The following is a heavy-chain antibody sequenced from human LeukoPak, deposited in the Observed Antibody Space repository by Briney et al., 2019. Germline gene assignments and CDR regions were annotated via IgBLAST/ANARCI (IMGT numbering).Heavy chain of an antibody. Sequence: PGGSLRLSCEASEFTFNTYTMNWVRQAPGKGLEWVSSISSSSSYIYYADSVKGRFTISRDNAKNSLYLQMNSLRAEDTAAYYCARTSYENYFDYWGQGTLLTVSS. CDR3: ARTSYENYFDY. D-gene: IGHD3-22*01. CDR2: ISSSSSYI. J-gene: IGHJ4*02. V-gene: IGHV3-21*01. CDR1: EFTFNTYT.